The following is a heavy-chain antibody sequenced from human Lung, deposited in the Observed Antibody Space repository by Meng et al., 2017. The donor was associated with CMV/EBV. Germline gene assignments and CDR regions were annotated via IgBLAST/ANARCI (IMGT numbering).Heavy chain of an antibody. J-gene: IGHJ4*02. D-gene: IGHD2-21*01. CDR3: AKYSAVGERLYYFDY. Sequence: SCAASGLTFSSYGMSWVRQAPGKGLEWVSSIGATAGGTYYADSVKGRFTISRDNAKNTLYLQMNSLRAEDTAVYYCAKYSAVGERLYYFDYWCQGTLVTVSS. CDR1: GLTFSSYG. V-gene: IGHV3-23*01. CDR2: IGATAGGT.